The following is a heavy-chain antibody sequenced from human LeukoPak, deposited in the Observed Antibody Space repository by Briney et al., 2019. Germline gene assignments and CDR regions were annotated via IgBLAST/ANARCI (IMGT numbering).Heavy chain of an antibody. CDR3: ARDGFGELPPGDAFDI. Sequence: GGSLRLSCAASGFTFSSYAMSWVRQAPGKGLVWVSRIKGDERSTNYADSVKGRFTISRDNAKNTVYLQMNSLRAEDTAVYYCARDGFGELPPGDAFDIWGQGTMVTVSS. J-gene: IGHJ3*02. V-gene: IGHV3-23*01. CDR1: GFTFSSYA. CDR2: IKGDERST. D-gene: IGHD3-10*01.